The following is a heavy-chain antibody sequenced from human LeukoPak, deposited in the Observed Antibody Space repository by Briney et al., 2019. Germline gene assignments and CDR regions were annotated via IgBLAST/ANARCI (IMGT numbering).Heavy chain of an antibody. CDR1: GDSVSSNSAA. CDR2: TYYRSKLYK. V-gene: IGHV6-1*01. Sequence: SQTLSLTCAISGDSVSSNSAAWNWIRQSPSRGREWLGRTYYRSKLYKDFAVCVKSLITINPDTSKNQFSLQLNSVTPEDTAVYYCARDLSPYCSSTSCYSDAFDIWGQGKMVTVSS. CDR3: ARDLSPYCSSTSCYSDAFDI. J-gene: IGHJ3*02. D-gene: IGHD2-2*01.